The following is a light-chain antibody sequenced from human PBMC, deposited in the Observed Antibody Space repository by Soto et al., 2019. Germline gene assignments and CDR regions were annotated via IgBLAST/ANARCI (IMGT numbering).Light chain of an antibody. V-gene: IGKV1-39*01. CDR2: AAS. J-gene: IGKJ1*01. CDR3: QQSYSAPRT. CDR1: QNIIFY. Sequence: IHVPRSPSSVCDCFGDRVTITFRASQNIIFYLNWYQQKPGEAPKLLIYAASNLQSGVPSRFIGSGSGTDFTLAINSLQPEDFATYYRQQSYSAPRTFGQGTKVDIK.